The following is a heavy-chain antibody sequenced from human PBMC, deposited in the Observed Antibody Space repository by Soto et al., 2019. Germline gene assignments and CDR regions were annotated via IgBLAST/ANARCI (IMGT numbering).Heavy chain of an antibody. CDR1: GFTFSSYG. CDR2: IWYDGSNK. J-gene: IGHJ4*02. Sequence: GGSLRLSCAASGFTFSSYGIHWVRQAPGKGLEWVAVIWYDGSNKYYADSVKGRFTISRDNSKNTLYLQMNSLRAEDTAVYYCAGPIAVAGAYDYWGQGTLVTVSS. CDR3: AGPIAVAGAYDY. D-gene: IGHD6-19*01. V-gene: IGHV3-33*01.